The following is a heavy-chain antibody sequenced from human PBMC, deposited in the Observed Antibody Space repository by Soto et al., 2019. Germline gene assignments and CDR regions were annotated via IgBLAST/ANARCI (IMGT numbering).Heavy chain of an antibody. V-gene: IGHV3-7*01. D-gene: IGHD3-16*01. J-gene: IGHJ6*02. CDR2: IKQDGTEK. CDR3: ARDLTSPMIGSSYGMDV. Sequence: PGGSLRLSCAASGFRFSAYWMTWVRQAPGKGLEWAANIKQDGTEKHHVDSVEGRFTISRDNAKNLLYLQMYGLRGEDTAVYYCARDLTSPMIGSSYGMDVWGQGTTVTVS. CDR1: GFRFSAYW.